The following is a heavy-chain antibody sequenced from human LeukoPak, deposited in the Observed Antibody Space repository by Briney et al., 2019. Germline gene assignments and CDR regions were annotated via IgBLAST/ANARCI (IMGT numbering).Heavy chain of an antibody. Sequence: PGGSLRLSCAASGFTFSSAAMTWVRQAPGKGLEWVSIITGSDDRTYCVDSVKGRFTISRDYSKNTLHLQMNSLRVEDTAIYYCAKGPLLGSGYHPDYWGQGTLVTVSS. CDR1: GFTFSSAA. CDR2: ITGSDDRT. J-gene: IGHJ4*02. CDR3: AKGPLLGSGYHPDY. D-gene: IGHD3-22*01. V-gene: IGHV3-23*01.